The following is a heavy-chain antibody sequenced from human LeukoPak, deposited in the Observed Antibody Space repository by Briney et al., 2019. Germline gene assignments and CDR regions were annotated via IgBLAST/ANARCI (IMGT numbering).Heavy chain of an antibody. V-gene: IGHV1-2*02. J-gene: IGHJ4*02. CDR1: GYTFTVYY. Sequence: ASVKVSFKASGYTFTVYYMHWVRQAPGQGLEWMGWINPNSGGTNYAQKFQGRVTMTRDTSISTAYMELSRLRSDDTAVYYCAAFLVGATPNFDYWGQGTLVTVSS. CDR3: AAFLVGATPNFDY. CDR2: INPNSGGT. D-gene: IGHD1-26*01.